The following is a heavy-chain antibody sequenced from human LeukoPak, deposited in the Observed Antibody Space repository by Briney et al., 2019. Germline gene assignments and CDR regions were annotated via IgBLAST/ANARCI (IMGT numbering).Heavy chain of an antibody. CDR1: GGSFSGYY. D-gene: IGHD3-10*01. J-gene: IGHJ5*02. Sequence: PSETLSLTCAVYGGSFSGYYWSWIRQPPGKGLEWIGEINHSGSTNYNPSLKSRVTISVDTSKNQFSLKLSSVTAADTAVYYCARRRITMVRGGFGPWGQGTLVTVSS. V-gene: IGHV4-34*01. CDR2: INHSGST. CDR3: ARRRITMVRGGFGP.